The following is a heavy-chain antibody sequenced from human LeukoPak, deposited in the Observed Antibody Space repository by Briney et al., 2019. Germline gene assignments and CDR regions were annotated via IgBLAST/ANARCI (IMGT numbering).Heavy chain of an antibody. J-gene: IGHJ4*02. Sequence: PSETLSLTCIVSGGSTSSYYWSWIRQPPGKGLEWIGYIYYSGSTNYNPSLQSRVTISVDTSKNQFSLKLSSVTAADTAVYYCARDAEDYGDRFDYWGQGTLVTVSS. D-gene: IGHD4/OR15-4a*01. CDR2: IYYSGST. CDR3: ARDAEDYGDRFDY. CDR1: GGSTSSYY. V-gene: IGHV4-59*01.